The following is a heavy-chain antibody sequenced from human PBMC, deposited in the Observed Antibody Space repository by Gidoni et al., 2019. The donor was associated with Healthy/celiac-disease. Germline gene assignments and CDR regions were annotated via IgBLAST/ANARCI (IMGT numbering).Heavy chain of an antibody. V-gene: IGHV3-30*18. D-gene: IGHD5-12*01. CDR3: AKVPPTSGYAEDY. CDR1: GFTVSSYG. CDR2: ISYDGSNK. Sequence: QVQLVESGGGVVQPGRSLRLSCAASGFTVSSYGMHWVRQAPGKGLEWVAVISYDGSNKYYADSVKGRFTISRDNSKNTLYLQMNSLRAEDTAVYYCAKVPPTSGYAEDYWGQGTLVTVSS. J-gene: IGHJ4*02.